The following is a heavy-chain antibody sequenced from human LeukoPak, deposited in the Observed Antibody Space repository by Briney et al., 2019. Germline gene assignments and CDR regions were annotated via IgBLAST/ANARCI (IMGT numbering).Heavy chain of an antibody. CDR1: GFTFSSYG. Sequence: HTGGSLRLSCVASGFTFSSYGMHWVRQAPGKGLEWVALIQYDGSNKYFADSVKGRFTISRDNSKNTLYLQMNSLTAEDTAVYYCAKQILVTVTTGFDYWGQGTLVTVSS. D-gene: IGHD4-17*01. V-gene: IGHV3-30*02. J-gene: IGHJ4*02. CDR3: AKQILVTVTTGFDY. CDR2: IQYDGSNK.